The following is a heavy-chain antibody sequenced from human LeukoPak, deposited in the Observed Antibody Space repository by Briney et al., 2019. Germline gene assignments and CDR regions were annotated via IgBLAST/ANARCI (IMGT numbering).Heavy chain of an antibody. J-gene: IGHJ3*02. V-gene: IGHV1-18*01. Sequence: ASVKVSCKASGYTFTSYGISWVRQAPGQGLEWMGWISAYNGNTNYAQKLQGRVTMTTDTSTSTAYMELRSLRSDDTAVYYCATLIAVAGHDAFDIWGQGTMVTVSS. CDR2: ISAYNGNT. CDR1: GYTFTSYG. D-gene: IGHD6-19*01. CDR3: ATLIAVAGHDAFDI.